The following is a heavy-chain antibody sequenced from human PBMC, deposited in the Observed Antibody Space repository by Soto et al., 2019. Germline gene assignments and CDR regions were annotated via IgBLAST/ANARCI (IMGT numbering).Heavy chain of an antibody. V-gene: IGHV3-48*02. CDR2: IGSSGITR. J-gene: IGHJ3*01. Sequence: EVQLVESGGGLVQPGGSLRLSCAASGFTFSSFTMNWVRQAPGKGLEWVSYIGSSGITRYHADSVKGRFTVSRDNARNSLDLQMNSLIDADTALYYCARYVSTGYHWYRIGSNYAFDVWGKWTMVTV. D-gene: IGHD6-19*01. CDR3: ARYVSTGYHWYRIGSNYAFDV. CDR1: GFTFSSFT.